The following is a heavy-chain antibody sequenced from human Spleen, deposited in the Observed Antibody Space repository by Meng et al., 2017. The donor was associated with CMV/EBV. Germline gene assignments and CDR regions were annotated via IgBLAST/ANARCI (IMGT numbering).Heavy chain of an antibody. D-gene: IGHD1-26*01. CDR2: ISGSGGST. CDR1: GFTFSSYA. Sequence: SCAASGFTFSSYATSWVRQAPGKGLEWVSAISGSGGSTYYADSVKGRFTISRDNSKNTLYLQMNSLRAEDTAVYYCAKGRRVGATPDYWGQGTLVTVSS. J-gene: IGHJ4*02. V-gene: IGHV3-23*01. CDR3: AKGRRVGATPDY.